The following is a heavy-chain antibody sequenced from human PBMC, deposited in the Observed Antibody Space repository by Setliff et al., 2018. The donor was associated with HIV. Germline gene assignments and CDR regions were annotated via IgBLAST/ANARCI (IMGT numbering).Heavy chain of an antibody. CDR2: IRSKTYGGTP. J-gene: IGHJ4*02. D-gene: IGHD6-19*01. V-gene: IGHV3-49*03. Sequence: GGSLRLSCTASGFTFGDYALTWFRQVPGKGLEWVGFIRSKTYGGTPEYAASVKGRFTISRDDSKHTLFLQMNSLITEDTALYYCTRGVAMAGTPGCFDFWGQGTLVTVSS. CDR3: TRGVAMAGTPGCFDF. CDR1: GFTFGDYA.